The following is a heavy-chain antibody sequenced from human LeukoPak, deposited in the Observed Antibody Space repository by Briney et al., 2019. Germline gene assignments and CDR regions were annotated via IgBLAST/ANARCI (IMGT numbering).Heavy chain of an antibody. J-gene: IGHJ3*02. CDR2: IIPIFGTA. CDR1: GGTFSSYA. Sequence: ASVKVSCKASGGTFSSYAISWVRQAPGQGLEWMGGIIPIFGTANYAQKFQGRVTITADESTSTAYMELSSLRSEDTAVYYCARATYPAGAFDIWGQGTMVTVSS. CDR3: ARATYPAGAFDI. V-gene: IGHV1-69*13.